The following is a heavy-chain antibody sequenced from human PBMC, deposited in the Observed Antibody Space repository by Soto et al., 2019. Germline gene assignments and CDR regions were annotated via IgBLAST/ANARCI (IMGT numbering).Heavy chain of an antibody. V-gene: IGHV4-59*01. Sequence: SETLSLTCTVSGGSISSSYWSWIRQSPGEGLEWIGYIYHDGNTNYNPSLKSRLTVSVDTSKNQFSLKLNSVTAADTAVYYCARGSDYWGQGTLVTVSS. CDR2: IYHDGNT. CDR3: ARGSDY. J-gene: IGHJ4*02. CDR1: GGSISSSY.